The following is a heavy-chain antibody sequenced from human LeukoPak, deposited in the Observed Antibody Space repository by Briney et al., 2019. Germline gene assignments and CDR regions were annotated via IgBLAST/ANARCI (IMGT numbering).Heavy chain of an antibody. J-gene: IGHJ4*02. D-gene: IGHD6-13*01. CDR1: GFTFDDYA. CDR2: ISSSSSYI. CDR3: ARDLLKAPGTQGY. Sequence: GGSLRLSCAASGFTFDDYAMHWVRQAPGKGLEWVSSISSSSSYIYYADSVKGRFTISRDNAKNSLYLQMNSLRAEDTAVYYCARDLLKAPGTQGYWGQGTLVTVSS. V-gene: IGHV3-21*01.